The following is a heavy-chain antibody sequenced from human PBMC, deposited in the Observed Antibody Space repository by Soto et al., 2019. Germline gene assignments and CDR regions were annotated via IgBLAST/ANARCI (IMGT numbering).Heavy chain of an antibody. CDR1: GFTFSNAW. D-gene: IGHD5-12*01. CDR3: TTEEMATKIDY. Sequence: EVQLVESGGGLVKPGGSLRLSCAASGFTFSNAWMNWVRQAPGKGLEWVGRIKSKTDGGKTDYAAPVKGRFTISRDDSKNTLYLQMNSLKTEDTAVYYCTTEEMATKIDYWGQGTLVTVSS. J-gene: IGHJ4*02. CDR2: IKSKTDGGKT. V-gene: IGHV3-15*07.